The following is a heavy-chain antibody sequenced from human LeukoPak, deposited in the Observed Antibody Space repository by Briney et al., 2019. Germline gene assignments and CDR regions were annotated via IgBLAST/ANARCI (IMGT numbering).Heavy chain of an antibody. CDR3: ARVSSPGDSVVVPAAPFDY. CDR2: IYPGDSDT. Sequence: PGESLKISCKGSGYSFTSYWIGWVRQMPGKGLEWMGIIYPGDSDTRYSPSFQGQVTISADKSISTAYLQWSSLKASDTAMYYCARVSSPGDSVVVPAAPFDYWGQGILVTVSS. CDR1: GYSFTSYW. D-gene: IGHD2-2*01. J-gene: IGHJ4*02. V-gene: IGHV5-51*01.